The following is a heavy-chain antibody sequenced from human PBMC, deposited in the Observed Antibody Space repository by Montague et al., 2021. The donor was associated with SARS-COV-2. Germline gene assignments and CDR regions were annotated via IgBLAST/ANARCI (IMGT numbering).Heavy chain of an antibody. Sequence: SETLSLTCAVSGGSVSDSDYYWGWLRRPPGQELDWLGTTIQSGNYFPSPSLKSRLSIFVDASMNEVSLSLASVTAADTAIYYCVRGPPIRGGFDNWGQGALVTVSS. CDR2: TIQSGNY. J-gene: IGHJ4*02. D-gene: IGHD3-10*01. CDR3: VRGPPIRGGFDN. CDR1: GGSVSDSDYY. V-gene: IGHV4-39*01.